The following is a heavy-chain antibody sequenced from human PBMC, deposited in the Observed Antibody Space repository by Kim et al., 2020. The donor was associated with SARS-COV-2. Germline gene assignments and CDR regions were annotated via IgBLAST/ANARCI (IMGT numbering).Heavy chain of an antibody. J-gene: IGHJ4*02. V-gene: IGHV1-18*01. CDR1: AYTFTSYG. CDR3: ARRYCSGGSCYSDNDY. CDR2: ISAYNGNT. D-gene: IGHD2-15*01. Sequence: ASVKVSCKASAYTFTSYGISWVRQAPGQGLEWMGWISAYNGNTNYAQKLQGRVTMTTDTSTSTAYMELRSLRSDDTAVYYCARRYCSGGSCYSDNDYWGQGTLVTVSS.